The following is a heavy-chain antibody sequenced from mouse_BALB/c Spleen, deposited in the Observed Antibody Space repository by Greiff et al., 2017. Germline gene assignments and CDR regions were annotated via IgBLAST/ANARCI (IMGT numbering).Heavy chain of an antibody. D-gene: IGHD1-1*01. Sequence: EVKLVESGGGLVQPGGSLKLSCAASGFTFSSYTMSWVRQTPEKRLEWVAYISNGGGSTYYPDTVKGRFTISRDNAKNTLYLQMSSLKSEDTAMYYCARQRVTTVVAWYFDVWGAGTTVTVSS. CDR3: ARQRVTTVVAWYFDV. V-gene: IGHV5-12-2*01. CDR1: GFTFSSYT. CDR2: ISNGGGST. J-gene: IGHJ1*01.